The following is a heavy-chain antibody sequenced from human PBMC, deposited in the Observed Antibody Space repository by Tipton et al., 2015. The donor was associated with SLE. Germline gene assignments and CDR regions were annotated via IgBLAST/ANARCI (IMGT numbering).Heavy chain of an antibody. J-gene: IGHJ4*02. CDR2: ISSTGINI. CDR1: GFSFTDSY. V-gene: IGHV3-11*01. D-gene: IGHD2-21*01. CDR3: TRADRLLWPAY. Sequence: QVQLVQSGGGLVKPGGSLRLSCAASGFSFTDSYMNWIRQAPGKGLEWVSSISSTGINIYYADSVKGRFTISRDNAKNFLYLQMGSLRADDTAAYYCTRADRLLWPAYWGQGTVVNVSS.